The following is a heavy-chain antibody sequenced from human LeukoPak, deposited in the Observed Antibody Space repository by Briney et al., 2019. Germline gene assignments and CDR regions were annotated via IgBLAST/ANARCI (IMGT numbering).Heavy chain of an antibody. D-gene: IGHD3-3*01. CDR1: GYSISSGYY. CDR2: IYHSGST. Sequence: PSETLSLTCTVSGYSISSGYYWGWIRQPPGKGLEWIGSIYHSGSTYYNPSLKSRVTISVDTSKNQFSLKLSSVTAADTAVYYCARGGQALLRFLEWLSEDNWFDPWGQGTLVTVSS. J-gene: IGHJ5*02. V-gene: IGHV4-38-2*02. CDR3: ARGGQALLRFLEWLSEDNWFDP.